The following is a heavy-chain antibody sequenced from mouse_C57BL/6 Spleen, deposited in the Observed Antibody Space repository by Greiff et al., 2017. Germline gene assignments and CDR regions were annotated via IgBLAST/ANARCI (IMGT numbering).Heavy chain of an antibody. J-gene: IGHJ1*03. Sequence: VQLQQPGAELVKPGASVKLSCKASGYTFTSYWMHWVKQRPGQGLEWIGMIHPNSGSTNYNEKFKSKATLTVDKSSSTAYMQLSSLTSEDSAVYYCAREKEGYGPYFDVWGTGTTVTVSS. D-gene: IGHD1-1*02. CDR1: GYTFTSYW. V-gene: IGHV1-64*01. CDR3: AREKEGYGPYFDV. CDR2: IHPNSGST.